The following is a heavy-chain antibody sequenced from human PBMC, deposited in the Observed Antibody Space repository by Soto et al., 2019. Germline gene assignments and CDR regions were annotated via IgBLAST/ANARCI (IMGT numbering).Heavy chain of an antibody. CDR3: ARGKPGSGSYVFDY. CDR2: IXXXGXT. J-gene: IGHJ4*02. Sequence: SETLCLTCAVYGGSFSGYYWSWIRQPPGTGLEWXGXIXXXGXTXXXPXXXXRVTISVDTSKNQFSLKLSSVTAADTAVYYCARGKPGSGSYVFDYWGQGTLVTVSS. V-gene: IGHV4-34*01. CDR1: GGSFSGYY. D-gene: IGHD3-10*01.